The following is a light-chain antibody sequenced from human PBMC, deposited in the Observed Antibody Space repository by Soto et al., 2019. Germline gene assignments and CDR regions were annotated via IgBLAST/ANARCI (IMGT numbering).Light chain of an antibody. J-gene: IGKJ2*01. CDR3: QQSYTTPFT. Sequence: DIQMTQSPPSLSAAVGDRVTITCRASQIITGYLNWYQWKPGKAPKLLIYAASSLQSGVPSRFGGSGSATDFTLTITSLQPEDFATYYCQQSYTTPFTFGQGTKLEIK. V-gene: IGKV1-39*01. CDR1: QIITGY. CDR2: AAS.